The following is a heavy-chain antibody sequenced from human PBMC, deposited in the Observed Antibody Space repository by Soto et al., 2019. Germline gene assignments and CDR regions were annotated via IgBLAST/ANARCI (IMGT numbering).Heavy chain of an antibody. CDR1: GFTFNNFW. CDR2: IKQDGGEK. Sequence: EVQLVESGGGLVQPGGSLRLSCTASGFTFNNFWMNWVRQVPGKGLEWVANIKQDGGEKYYVVSVKGRFTISSDNAKNSLFLQLNSLGAEATAVYYCAKGSILAAGIFDSWGQGTLVTVSS. V-gene: IGHV3-7*01. CDR3: AKGSILAAGIFDS. J-gene: IGHJ5*01. D-gene: IGHD6-13*01.